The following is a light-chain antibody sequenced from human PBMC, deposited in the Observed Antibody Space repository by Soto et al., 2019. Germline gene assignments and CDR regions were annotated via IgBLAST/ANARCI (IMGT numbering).Light chain of an antibody. V-gene: IGKV1-39*01. Sequence: DIQMTQSPSSLSASVGDRVTITCRASQSTVTYLNWYHQKPGQAPKLLIYAASNLQSGVPSRFSGSGSGTDFTLTISSLQPEDFATYYCQQCYSSPPWTFGQGTKVDIK. CDR3: QQCYSSPPWT. CDR2: AAS. CDR1: QSTVTY. J-gene: IGKJ1*01.